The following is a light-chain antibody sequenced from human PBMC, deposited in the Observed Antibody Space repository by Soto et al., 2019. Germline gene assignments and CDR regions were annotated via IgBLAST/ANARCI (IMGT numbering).Light chain of an antibody. CDR1: QSVASSY. Sequence: EVVLTQSTGTLSLSPGERVTLSCRASQSVASSYLAWYQQKPGRAPRLLFYSASSRATGIPERFSGSGSGTDFTLTISRLEPEDFAVYYCHHFGSLPETFGQGTNVE. J-gene: IGKJ1*01. V-gene: IGKV3-20*01. CDR2: SAS. CDR3: HHFGSLPET.